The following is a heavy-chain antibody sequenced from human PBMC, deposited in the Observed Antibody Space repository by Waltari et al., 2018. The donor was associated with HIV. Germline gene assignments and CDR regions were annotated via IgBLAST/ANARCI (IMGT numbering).Heavy chain of an antibody. CDR3: ARRKSGVMTTVSPVDY. J-gene: IGHJ4*02. CDR1: GYSFTNYW. D-gene: IGHD4-17*01. Sequence: EVQLVQSRAEVKKPGESLKISCKASGYSFTNYWIGWVRQTPGKGREWVGIIYPGDSDTRYSPSFQGQVTISSDKSINTAFLQWSSLKASDTAMYYCARRKSGVMTTVSPVDYWGQGTLVTVSS. V-gene: IGHV5-51*03. CDR2: IYPGDSDT.